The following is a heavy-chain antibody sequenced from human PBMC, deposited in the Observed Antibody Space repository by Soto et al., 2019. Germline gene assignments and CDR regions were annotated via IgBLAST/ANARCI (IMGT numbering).Heavy chain of an antibody. CDR1: GGSISSGGYS. J-gene: IGHJ4*02. D-gene: IGHD5-18*01. CDR2: IYHSGST. CDR3: ARGRIQLWYTYEY. Sequence: SETLSLTCAVSGGSISSGGYSWSWIRQPPGKGPEWIGYIYHSGSTYYNPSLKSRVTISVDRSKNQSSLKLSSVTAADTAVYYCARGRIQLWYTYEYWGQGTLVTV. V-gene: IGHV4-30-2*01.